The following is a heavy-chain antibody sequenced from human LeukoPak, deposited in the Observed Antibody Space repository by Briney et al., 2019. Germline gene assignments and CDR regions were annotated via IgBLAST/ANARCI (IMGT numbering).Heavy chain of an antibody. Sequence: SETLSLTCTVSGGSISNYYWTWIRQPAGKGLEWIGRIHTSGSTHYNPSLKSRVTISVDKSKSQFSLKLSSVTAADTAVYYCVALGDYSAAIDYWGQGTLVTVSS. CDR2: IHTSGST. D-gene: IGHD4-17*01. J-gene: IGHJ4*02. CDR3: VALGDYSAAIDY. V-gene: IGHV4-4*07. CDR1: GGSISNYY.